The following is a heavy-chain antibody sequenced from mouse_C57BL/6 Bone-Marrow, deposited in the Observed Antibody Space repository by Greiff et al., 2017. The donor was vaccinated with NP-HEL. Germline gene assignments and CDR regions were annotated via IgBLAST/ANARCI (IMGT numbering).Heavy chain of an antibody. D-gene: IGHD1-1*02. CDR1: GFTFSDYY. J-gene: IGHJ1*03. Sequence: EVKLVESGGGLVQPGGSLKLSCAASGFTFSDYYMYWVRQTPEKRLEWVAYISNGGGSTYYPDTVKGRFTISRDNAKNTLYLQMSRLKSEDTAMYYCARHRNYGLWWYFDVWGTGTTVTVSS. CDR3: ARHRNYGLWWYFDV. CDR2: ISNGGGST. V-gene: IGHV5-12*01.